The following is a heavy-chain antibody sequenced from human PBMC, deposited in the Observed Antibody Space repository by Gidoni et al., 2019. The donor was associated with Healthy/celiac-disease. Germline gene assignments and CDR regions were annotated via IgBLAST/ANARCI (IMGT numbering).Heavy chain of an antibody. V-gene: IGHV3-23*01. J-gene: IGHJ6*02. CDR1: GFTLSSYA. Sequence: EVQLLESGGGLVQPGGSLRLSCAAAGFTLSSYAMSWVRQAPGKGLEWFSAISGSGGSTYYAASVKGRFTISRDNSKNTLYLQMNSLRAEDTAVYYCAKESSGWYHSLDVWGQGTTVTVSS. CDR2: ISGSGGST. D-gene: IGHD6-19*01. CDR3: AKESSGWYHSLDV.